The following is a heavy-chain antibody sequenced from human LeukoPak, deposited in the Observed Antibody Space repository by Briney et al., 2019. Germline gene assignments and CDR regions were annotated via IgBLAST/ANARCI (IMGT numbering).Heavy chain of an antibody. J-gene: IGHJ4*02. Sequence: PSETLSLTCTISGGSISPHYWSWIRQPPGKGLEWIGYMYYSGSTNYNPSLKSRVTISGDRSKNQFALKLNSVTAADTAVYYCARVGPRHLLDYWGQGTLVTVSS. CDR1: GGSISPHY. V-gene: IGHV4-59*11. CDR3: ARVGPRHLLDY. CDR2: MYYSGST.